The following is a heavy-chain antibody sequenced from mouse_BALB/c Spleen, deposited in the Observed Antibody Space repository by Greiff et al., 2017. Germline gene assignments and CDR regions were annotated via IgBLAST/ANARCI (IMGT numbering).Heavy chain of an antibody. V-gene: IGHV3-2*02. D-gene: IGHD2-1*01. CDR1: GYSITSDYA. Sequence: VQLKESGPGLVKPSQSLSLTCTVTGYSITSDYAWNWIRQFPGNKLEWMGYISYSGSTSYNPSLKSRISITRDTSKNQFFLQLNSVTTEDTATYYCAIYGNYFDYWGQGTTLTVSS. J-gene: IGHJ2*01. CDR2: ISYSGST. CDR3: AIYGNYFDY.